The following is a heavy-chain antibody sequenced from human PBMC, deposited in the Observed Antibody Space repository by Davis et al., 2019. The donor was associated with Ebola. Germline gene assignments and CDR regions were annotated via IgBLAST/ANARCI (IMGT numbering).Heavy chain of an antibody. CDR1: GYTFAGYT. Sequence: AASVKVSCKASGYTFAGYTIHWVRQAPGQRLEWMGWIHAGNGNTKYSQKFQGRVTITRDTSASTAYMELSSLRSEDTAMYYCARPPWDYSDYSYFDYWGQGTLVTVSS. CDR2: IHAGNGNT. J-gene: IGHJ4*02. D-gene: IGHD4-11*01. CDR3: ARPPWDYSDYSYFDY. V-gene: IGHV1-3*01.